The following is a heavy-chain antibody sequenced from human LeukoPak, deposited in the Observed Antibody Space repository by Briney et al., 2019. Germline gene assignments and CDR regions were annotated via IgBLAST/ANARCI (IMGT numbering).Heavy chain of an antibody. CDR1: GFTFSSYW. V-gene: IGHV3-74*01. J-gene: IGHJ4*02. D-gene: IGHD1-26*01. Sequence: TGGSLRLSCAASGFTFSSYWLHWVRQAPGKGLVWVSRINSDGSSTSYADSVKGRFTISRDNAKNTLYLQMNSLRAEDTAVCYCARAPLVGASEIDYWGQGTLVTVSS. CDR2: INSDGSST. CDR3: ARAPLVGASEIDY.